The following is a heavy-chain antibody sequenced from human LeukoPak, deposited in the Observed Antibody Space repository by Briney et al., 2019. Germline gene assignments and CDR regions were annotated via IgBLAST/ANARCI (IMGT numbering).Heavy chain of an antibody. CDR2: ISSRGSTI. CDR3: ARVRGSYSSDY. Sequence: GGPLRLSCAASGFTFSDYYMSWIRQAPGKGLEWISYISSRGSTIYYADSVKGRFTISRDNAKSSLYLQMNSLRAEDTAVYYCARVRGSYSSDYWGQGTLVTVSS. CDR1: GFTFSDYY. J-gene: IGHJ4*02. V-gene: IGHV3-11*04. D-gene: IGHD3-10*01.